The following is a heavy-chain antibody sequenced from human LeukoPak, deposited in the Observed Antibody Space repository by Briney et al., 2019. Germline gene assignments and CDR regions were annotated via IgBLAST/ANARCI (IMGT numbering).Heavy chain of an antibody. D-gene: IGHD6-25*01. Sequence: SETLSLTCTVSGDSISRSTYYWAWIRQPPGKGLEWIGSVYYGQSPYFSPSLESRATISVDTSKNHFSLKMSSVTAADTAVYYCARSSGTRTFSYWGQGTLVTVSS. CDR2: VYYGQSP. V-gene: IGHV4-39*02. CDR3: ARSSGTRTFSY. J-gene: IGHJ4*02. CDR1: GDSISRSTYY.